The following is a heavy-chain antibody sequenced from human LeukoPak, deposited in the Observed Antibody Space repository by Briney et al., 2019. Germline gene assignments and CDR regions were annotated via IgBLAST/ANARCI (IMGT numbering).Heavy chain of an antibody. J-gene: IGHJ4*02. V-gene: IGHV4-34*09. CDR1: GGSFSGYY. CDR2: IYYSGST. Sequence: SETLSLTCAVYGGSFSGYYWSWIRQPPGKGLEWIGYIYYSGSTYYNPSLKSRVTISVDTSKNQFSLKLSSVTAADTAVYYCASSFDDSSGYYSRFFDYWGQGTLVTVSS. CDR3: ASSFDDSSGYYSRFFDY. D-gene: IGHD3-22*01.